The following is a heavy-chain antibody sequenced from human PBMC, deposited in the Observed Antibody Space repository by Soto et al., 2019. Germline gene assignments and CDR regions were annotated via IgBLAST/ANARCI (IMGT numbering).Heavy chain of an antibody. CDR2: IYWDDDK. Sequence: SGPTLVNPTQTLTLTCSFSGFSLSTSGVGVGWIRQPPGKALEWLALIYWDDDKHYSPSLKNRLTIAKDTSTNQVVLTMTNIDLVDTATYFCAHLLGGCSSTGCSPLRFDFWGQGALVTVS. CDR1: GFSLSTSGVG. J-gene: IGHJ4*02. CDR3: AHLLGGCSSTGCSPLRFDF. V-gene: IGHV2-5*02. D-gene: IGHD2-2*01.